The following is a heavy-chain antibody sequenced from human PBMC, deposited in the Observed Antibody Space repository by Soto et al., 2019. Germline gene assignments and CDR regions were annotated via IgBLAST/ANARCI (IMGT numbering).Heavy chain of an antibody. Sequence: QVQLQESGPGLVKPSETLSLTCAVSGDSISSYYCMWIRQPPGKGLESIGYLYYGRSANYDPSLRSRVTLSVDTSTNQCSLTLSSMTAADTAVYYCALRSMAVVPEYWGQGTLVTVSS. J-gene: IGHJ4*02. CDR1: GDSISSYY. V-gene: IGHV4-59*01. CDR3: ALRSMAVVPEY. D-gene: IGHD3-22*01. CDR2: LYYGRSA.